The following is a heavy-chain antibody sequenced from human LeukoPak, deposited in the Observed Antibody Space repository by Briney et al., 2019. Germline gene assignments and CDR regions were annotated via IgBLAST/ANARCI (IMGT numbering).Heavy chain of an antibody. Sequence: SETLSLTCAVYGGSFSGYHWSWIRQPPGKGLEWIGEINHSGSTNYNPSLKSRVTISVDTSKNQFSLKLSSVTAADTAVYYCAKVKQQLAPYDAFDIWGQGTMVTVSS. V-gene: IGHV4-34*01. CDR2: INHSGST. J-gene: IGHJ3*02. D-gene: IGHD6-13*01. CDR3: AKVKQQLAPYDAFDI. CDR1: GGSFSGYH.